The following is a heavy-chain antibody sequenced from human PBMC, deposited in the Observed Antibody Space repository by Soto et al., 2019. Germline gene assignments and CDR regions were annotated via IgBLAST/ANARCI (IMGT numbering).Heavy chain of an antibody. CDR1: GFTFSNYW. D-gene: IGHD3-16*01. CDR2: IKQDGSEK. V-gene: IGHV3-7*04. J-gene: IGHJ4*02. CDR3: ARAVGGSDAC. Sequence: EVQLVESGGGLVQPGGSLRLSCAVSGFTFSNYWMSWVRQAPGKGLEWVANIKQDGSEKYYVDSVKGRFTISRDNAKDALYRKMNSLRAEDTAVYYCARAVGGSDACWGQGALVTVSS.